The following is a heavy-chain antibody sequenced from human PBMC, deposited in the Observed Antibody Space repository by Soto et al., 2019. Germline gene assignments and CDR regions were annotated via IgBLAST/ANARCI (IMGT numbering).Heavy chain of an antibody. D-gene: IGHD1-26*01. Sequence: QVQLVQSGSESMQPGASVKVSCKGSGYNFNSHSINWLRHAPGQGLEWMGWINPNTGNPTYGQGFTRRFVFSVDTSVSTVYLQIFSLKADDSAVYYCARDRASGSFDYWGQGTLVTVSP. V-gene: IGHV7-4-1*01. CDR2: INPNTGNP. J-gene: IGHJ4*02. CDR3: ARDRASGSFDY. CDR1: GYNFNSHS.